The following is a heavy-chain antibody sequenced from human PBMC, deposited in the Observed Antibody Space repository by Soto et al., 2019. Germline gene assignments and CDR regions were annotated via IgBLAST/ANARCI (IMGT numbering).Heavy chain of an antibody. V-gene: IGHV4-31*03. CDR2: IYYTGST. J-gene: IGHJ4*02. CDR1: GASINTGDYY. CDR3: AVLGATTGY. D-gene: IGHD1-26*01. Sequence: QVQLQESGPGLVKPSQTLSLTCTVSGASINTGDYYWSWVRQLPGKGLDWIAYIYYTGSTYYNPSPDSRVAISADTSKNQFSLKVTSVTAADTGVYYCAVLGATTGYWGQGTLVAVSS.